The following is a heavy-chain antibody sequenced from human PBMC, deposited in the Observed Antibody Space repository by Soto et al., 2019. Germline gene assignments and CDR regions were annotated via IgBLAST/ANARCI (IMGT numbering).Heavy chain of an antibody. CDR3: TTHYDFWSGPGVYYYSGMDV. J-gene: IGHJ6*02. CDR1: GFTFSGSA. Sequence: EVQLVESGGGLVQPGGSLKLSCAASGFTFSGSAMHWVRQASGKGLEWVGRIRSKANSYATAYAASVKGRFTISRDDSKSTAYRQMNSLKTEDTAVYYCTTHYDFWSGPGVYYYSGMDVWGQGTTVTVSS. CDR2: IRSKANSYAT. D-gene: IGHD3-3*01. V-gene: IGHV3-73*02.